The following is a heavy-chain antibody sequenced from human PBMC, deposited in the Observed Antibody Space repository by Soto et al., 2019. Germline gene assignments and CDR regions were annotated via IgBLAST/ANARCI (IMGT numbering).Heavy chain of an antibody. CDR1: GGRVWIYIAA. CDR3: AVGHTGYDLNGMDV. D-gene: IGHD5-12*01. Sequence: PSQTLRLTCDISGGRVWIYIAACNWIRKSPSRGLEWLGRTYYRSKWYNDYAVSVKSRITINPDTSKNYFSLQLNSVTPEDTAVYYCAVGHTGYDLNGMDVWCHGTTVT. V-gene: IGHV6-1*01. J-gene: IGHJ6*02. CDR2: TYYRSKWYN.